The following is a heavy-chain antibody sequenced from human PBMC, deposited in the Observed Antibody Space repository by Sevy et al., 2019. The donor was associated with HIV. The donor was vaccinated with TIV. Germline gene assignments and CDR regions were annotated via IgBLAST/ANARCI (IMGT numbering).Heavy chain of an antibody. Sequence: GGSLRLSCAASGFTFSSYAMHWVRQAPGKGLEWVAVISYDGSNKYDADSVKGRFTISRDNSKNTLYLQMNSLRAEDTAVYYCARDLFYYDSSGRLGLDYWGQGTLVTVSS. CDR3: ARDLFYYDSSGRLGLDY. D-gene: IGHD3-22*01. V-gene: IGHV3-30-3*01. CDR1: GFTFSSYA. J-gene: IGHJ4*02. CDR2: ISYDGSNK.